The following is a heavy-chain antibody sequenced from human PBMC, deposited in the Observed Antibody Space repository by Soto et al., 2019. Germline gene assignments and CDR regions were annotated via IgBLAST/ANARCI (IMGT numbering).Heavy chain of an antibody. J-gene: IGHJ6*02. V-gene: IGHV4-39*01. Sequence: PSETLSLTCTVSGGSISSSSYYWGWIRQPPGKGLEWIGSIYYSGSTYYNPSLKSRVTISVDTSKNQFSLKLSSVTAADTAVYYCARGFHDYYYYGMDVWAKGPRSPSP. CDR3: ARGFHDYYYYGMDV. CDR2: IYYSGST. CDR1: GGSISSSSYY.